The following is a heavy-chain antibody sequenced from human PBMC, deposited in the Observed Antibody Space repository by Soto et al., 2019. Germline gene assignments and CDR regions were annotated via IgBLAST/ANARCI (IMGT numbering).Heavy chain of an antibody. Sequence: SETLSLTCAVYGGSFSGYYWNWIRQPPGKGLEWIGEINHRGSTNYNPSLKSRITISLDTSKNQFSLRLTSVTAADTAVYYCATAYYDFWSGFSQKYYFDFWGQGTLVTVSS. V-gene: IGHV4-34*01. J-gene: IGHJ4*02. CDR2: INHRGST. CDR1: GGSFSGYY. CDR3: ATAYYDFWSGFSQKYYFDF. D-gene: IGHD3-3*01.